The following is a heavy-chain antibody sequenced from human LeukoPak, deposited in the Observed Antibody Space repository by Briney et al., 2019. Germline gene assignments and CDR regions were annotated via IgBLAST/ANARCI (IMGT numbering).Heavy chain of an antibody. J-gene: IGHJ4*02. V-gene: IGHV4-59*12. D-gene: IGHD5-24*01. CDR1: VVSMSSYY. Sequence: SETLSLTCTVSVVSMSSYYWTWIPQPPGRGLEGIGDIHYSGSTTYNPALKSRITISTDTSKHQFSLNMRSLTAADTAVYYCARSGARRDGYNLDYWGQGTLVTVSS. CDR2: IHYSGST. CDR3: ARSGARRDGYNLDY.